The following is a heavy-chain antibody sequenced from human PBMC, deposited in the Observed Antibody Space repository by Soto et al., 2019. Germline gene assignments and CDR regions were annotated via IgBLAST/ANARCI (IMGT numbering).Heavy chain of an antibody. J-gene: IGHJ4*02. CDR2: TYHSGST. CDR3: ARVGSIVAYDRRFYFDF. Sequence: SETLSLTCAVSGHSITGDYYWGWIRQPPGKGLEWIGTTYHSGSTYYNPSLKSRVTISVDTSKNQFSLKLSSVTAADTAVYYCARVGSIVAYDRRFYFDFWGQGTLVTVSS. V-gene: IGHV4-38-2*01. D-gene: IGHD6-13*01. CDR1: GHSITGDYY.